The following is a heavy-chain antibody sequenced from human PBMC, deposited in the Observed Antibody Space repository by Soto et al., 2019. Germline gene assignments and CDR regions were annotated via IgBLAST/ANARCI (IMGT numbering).Heavy chain of an antibody. D-gene: IGHD3-3*02. CDR2: IIPLFRTP. V-gene: IGHV1-69*12. J-gene: IGHJ6*02. CDR1: GGTFRSYA. CDR3: ARDNGRPQLGGNYYYITDV. Sequence: QVQLVQSGAAVKEPGSSVKISCQASGGTFRSYALSWVRQAPGQGLEWMGGIIPLFRTPDYAQKFQGRVTITADESTSTAYMELSSLRSEDTAIYYCARDNGRPQLGGNYYYITDVWGQGTTITVSS.